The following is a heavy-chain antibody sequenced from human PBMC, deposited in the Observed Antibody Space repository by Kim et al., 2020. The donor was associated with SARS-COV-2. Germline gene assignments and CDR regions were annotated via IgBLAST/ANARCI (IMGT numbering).Heavy chain of an antibody. J-gene: IGHJ4*02. V-gene: IGHV4-39*01. CDR3: ARLQNTNTYYYDSFLD. Sequence: SETLSLTCTVSGGSISSSSYYWGWIRQPPGKGLEWIGSIYYSGSTYYNPSLKSRVTISVDTSKNQFSLKLSSVTAADTAVYYCARLQNTNTYYYDSFLDWGQGTLVTVSS. CDR1: GGSISSSSYY. CDR2: IYYSGST. D-gene: IGHD3-22*01.